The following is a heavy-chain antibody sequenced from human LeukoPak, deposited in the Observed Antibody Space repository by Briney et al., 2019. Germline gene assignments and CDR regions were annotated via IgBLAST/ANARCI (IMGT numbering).Heavy chain of an antibody. CDR1: GFTFSSHW. Sequence: GGSLRLSCGASGFTFSSHWMSWVRQAPGKGLEWVAIINPDGSWGTFVDSVKGRFTISRDNAKNSLFLQMNSLRAEDTAVYYCARDLRYSSGWIPPMLGYWGQGTLVTVSS. V-gene: IGHV3-7*01. CDR3: ARDLRYSSGWIPPMLGY. D-gene: IGHD6-19*01. J-gene: IGHJ4*02. CDR2: INPDGSWG.